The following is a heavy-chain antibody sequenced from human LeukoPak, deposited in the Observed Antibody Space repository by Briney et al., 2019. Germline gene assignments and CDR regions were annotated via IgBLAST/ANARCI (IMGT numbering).Heavy chain of an antibody. J-gene: IGHJ1*01. D-gene: IGHD3-22*01. CDR1: GFTFSDYY. Sequence: GGSLRLSCAASGFTFSDYYMSWVRQAPGKGLEWVGRIKSKTDGGTIDYAAPVKGRFAISRDDSKDTLFLQMNSLKTEDTAVYYCTTDLSELDDSGYYAKYSHHWGQGTLVSVSS. CDR2: IKSKTDGGTI. V-gene: IGHV3-15*01. CDR3: TTDLSELDDSGYYAKYSHH.